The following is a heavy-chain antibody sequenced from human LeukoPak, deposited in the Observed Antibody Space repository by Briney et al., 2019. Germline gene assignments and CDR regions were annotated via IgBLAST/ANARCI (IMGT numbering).Heavy chain of an antibody. CDR3: ARGWDPRGYSYGEKHYGMDV. V-gene: IGHV4-34*01. D-gene: IGHD5-18*01. J-gene: IGHJ6*02. CDR2: INHSGST. CDR1: GGSFSGYY. Sequence: PSETLSLTCAVYGGSFSGYYWSWIRQPPGKGLEWIGEINHSGSTNYNPSLKSRVTISVDTSKNQFSLKLSSVTAADTAVYYCARGWDPRGYSYGEKHYGMDVWGQGTTVTVSS.